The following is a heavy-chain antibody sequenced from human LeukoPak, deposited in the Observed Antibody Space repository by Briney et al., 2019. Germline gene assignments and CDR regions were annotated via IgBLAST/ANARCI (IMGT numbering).Heavy chain of an antibody. Sequence: SVKVSCKASGGTFSSYAISWVRQAPGQGLEWMGGIIPIFGTANYAQKFQGRVTITADESTSTAYMELSSLRSEDTAVYYCILRYFDWAIDYWGQGTLVTVSS. V-gene: IGHV1-69*13. CDR2: IIPIFGTA. D-gene: IGHD3-9*01. J-gene: IGHJ4*02. CDR1: GGTFSSYA. CDR3: ILRYFDWAIDY.